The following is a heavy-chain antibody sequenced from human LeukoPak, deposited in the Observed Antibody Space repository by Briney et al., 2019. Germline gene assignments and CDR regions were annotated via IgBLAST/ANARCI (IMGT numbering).Heavy chain of an antibody. J-gene: IGHJ3*02. CDR3: AKDLLYYYGSGDAFDI. Sequence: GGSLRLSRAASGFTFSSYAMSWVRQAPGKGLEWVSAISGSGGSTYYADSVKGRFTISRDNSKNTLYLQMNSLRAEDTAVYYCAKDLLYYYGSGDAFDIWGQGTMVTVSS. CDR1: GFTFSSYA. D-gene: IGHD3-10*01. CDR2: ISGSGGST. V-gene: IGHV3-23*01.